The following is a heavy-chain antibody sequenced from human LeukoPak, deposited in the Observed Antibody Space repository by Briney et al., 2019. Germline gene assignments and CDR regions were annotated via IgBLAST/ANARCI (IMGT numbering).Heavy chain of an antibody. D-gene: IGHD6-13*01. CDR2: INPNSGGT. J-gene: IGHJ5*02. Sequence: AASVKVSCKASGYTFTGYYMHWVRQAPGQGLEWMGWINPNSGGTNYAQKFQGRVTMTRDTSISTAYMELSRLRSDDTAVYYCARDEAAAVANWFDPWGQGTLVTVSS. CDR3: ARDEAAAVANWFDP. CDR1: GYTFTGYY. V-gene: IGHV1-2*02.